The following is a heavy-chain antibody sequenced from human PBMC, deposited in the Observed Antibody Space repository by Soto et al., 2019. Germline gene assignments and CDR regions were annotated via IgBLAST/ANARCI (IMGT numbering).Heavy chain of an antibody. J-gene: IGHJ6*03. Sequence: ASVKISCKASGYTFTSYGISWVRQAPGQGLEWMGWISAYNGNTNYAQKLQGRVTMTTDTSTSTAYMELRSLRSDDTAVDYWASLTENVGSYSHYYHYRDVWGKGTTVTVSS. V-gene: IGHV1-18*01. D-gene: IGHD1-26*01. CDR2: ISAYNGNT. CDR1: GYTFTSYG. CDR3: ASLTENVGSYSHYYHYRDV.